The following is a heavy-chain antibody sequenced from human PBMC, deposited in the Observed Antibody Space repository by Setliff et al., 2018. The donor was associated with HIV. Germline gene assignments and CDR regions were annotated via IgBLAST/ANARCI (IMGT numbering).Heavy chain of an antibody. CDR1: GFTFSSYS. CDR3: ARDQVPNYYDSSGYYYIDY. V-gene: IGHV3-21*01. J-gene: IGHJ4*02. CDR2: ISSISSHI. Sequence: ASVKVSCAASGFTFSSYSMNWVRQAPGKGLEWVSSISSISSHIYYADSVKGRFTISRDTARNSLYLQMNSLRAEDTAVYYCARDQVPNYYDSSGYYYIDYWGQGTLVTVSS. D-gene: IGHD3-22*01.